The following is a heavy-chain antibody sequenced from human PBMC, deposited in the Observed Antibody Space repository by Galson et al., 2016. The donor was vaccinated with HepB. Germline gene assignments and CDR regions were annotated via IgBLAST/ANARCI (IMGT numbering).Heavy chain of an antibody. D-gene: IGHD4-17*01. V-gene: IGHV4-30-2*01. CDR3: ARGPSDFGDYYFDY. CDR1: RGTVNFDGYS. CDR2: IYHTGTT. J-gene: IGHJ4*02. Sequence: TLSLTCSVSRGTVNFDGYSWSWIRRPPGKGLEWIGYIYHTGTTYYKSSLKSRLTISIDRSKNQFSLNLRSVTAADTAVYYCARGPSDFGDYYFDYWGQGILVGVSS.